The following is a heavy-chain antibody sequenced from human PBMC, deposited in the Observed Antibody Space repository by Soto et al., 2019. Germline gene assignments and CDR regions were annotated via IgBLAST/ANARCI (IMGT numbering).Heavy chain of an antibody. Sequence: EVQLVESGGGLVQPGRSLRLSCAASGFTFDDYAMHWVRQAPGKGLEWVSGISWNSGSIGYADSVKGRFTISRDNAKNSLYLQMNSLGAEDTALYYCAKGPPEWLRLDMDVWGQGTTVTVSS. CDR1: GFTFDDYA. CDR2: ISWNSGSI. D-gene: IGHD5-12*01. J-gene: IGHJ6*02. CDR3: AKGPPEWLRLDMDV. V-gene: IGHV3-9*01.